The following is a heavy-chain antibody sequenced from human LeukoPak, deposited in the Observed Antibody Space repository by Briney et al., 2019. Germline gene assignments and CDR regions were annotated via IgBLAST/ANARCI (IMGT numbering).Heavy chain of an antibody. J-gene: IGHJ2*01. CDR1: GFTFDDYA. D-gene: IGHD6-6*01. CDR3: AKDIGSSGWYFDL. CDR2: ISWNSGSI. V-gene: IGHV3-9*03. Sequence: PGRSLRLSCAASGFTFDDYAMHWVRQAPGKGLEWVSGISWNSGSIGYADSVKSRFTISRDNAKNSLYLQMNSLRAEDMALYYCAKDIGSSGWYFDLWGRGTLVTVSS.